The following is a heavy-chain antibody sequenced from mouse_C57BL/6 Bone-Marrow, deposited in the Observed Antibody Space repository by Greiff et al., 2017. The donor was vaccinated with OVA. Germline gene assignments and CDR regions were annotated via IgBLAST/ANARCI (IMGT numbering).Heavy chain of an antibody. CDR2: ISYDGSN. V-gene: IGHV3-6*01. D-gene: IGHD1-1*01. CDR1: GYSITSGYY. Sequence: EVQLQQSGPGLVKPSQSLSLTCSVTGYSITSGYYWNWIRQFPGNKLEWMGYISYDGSNNYNPSLKNRISITRDTSKNQFFLKLNSVTTEDTATYYCASGILRSPFAYWGQGTLVTVSA. CDR3: ASGILRSPFAY. J-gene: IGHJ3*01.